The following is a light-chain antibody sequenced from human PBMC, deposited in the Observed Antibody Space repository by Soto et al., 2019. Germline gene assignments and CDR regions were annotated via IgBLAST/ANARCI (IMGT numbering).Light chain of an antibody. Sequence: DTQMTQSPSSVSASVGDRATFSFRASQGISSWLSCYQQKPGKAPNLLIYAASRLQSGVPSRFSGSGSGTDFPLTISSLQPEDFATYYCQQANTFPITFGQGTRLEIK. V-gene: IGKV1-12*01. CDR3: QQANTFPIT. J-gene: IGKJ5*01. CDR2: AAS. CDR1: QGISSW.